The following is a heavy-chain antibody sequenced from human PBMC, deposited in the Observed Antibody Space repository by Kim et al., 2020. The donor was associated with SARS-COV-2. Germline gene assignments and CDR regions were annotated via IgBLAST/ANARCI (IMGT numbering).Heavy chain of an antibody. J-gene: IGHJ6*02. CDR1: GGSISSYY. Sequence: SETLSLTCTVSGGSISSYYWSWIRQPPGKGLEWIGYIYYSGSTNYNPSLKSRVTISVDTSKNQFSLKLSSVTAADTAVYYCARENSLAGTGIYYYYGMDVWGQGTTVTVSS. CDR2: IYYSGST. D-gene: IGHD6-13*01. CDR3: ARENSLAGTGIYYYYGMDV. V-gene: IGHV4-59*01.